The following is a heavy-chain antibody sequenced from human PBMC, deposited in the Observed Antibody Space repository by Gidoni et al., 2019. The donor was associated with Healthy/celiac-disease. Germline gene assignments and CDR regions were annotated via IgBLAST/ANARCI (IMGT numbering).Heavy chain of an antibody. Sequence: QLQLQESGPGLGKPSETLSLTCTVSGGSISSSSYYWGWIRQPPGKGLEWIGSIYYSGSTYYNPSLKSRVTISVDTSKNQFSLKLSSVTAADTAVYYCARQVQGYCSGGSCYSRIFDYWGQGTLVTVSS. CDR3: ARQVQGYCSGGSCYSRIFDY. V-gene: IGHV4-39*01. CDR2: IYYSGST. J-gene: IGHJ4*02. D-gene: IGHD2-15*01. CDR1: GGSISSSSYY.